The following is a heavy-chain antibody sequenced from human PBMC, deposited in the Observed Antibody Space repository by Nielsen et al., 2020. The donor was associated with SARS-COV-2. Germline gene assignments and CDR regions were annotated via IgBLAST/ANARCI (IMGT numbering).Heavy chain of an antibody. J-gene: IGHJ3*02. CDR1: GGSISSSNW. V-gene: IGHV4-4*02. CDR3: ARDYYDSSGLNAFDI. Sequence: SETLSLTCAVSGGSISSSNWWRWVRPPPGQGLEWIGEIYHSGSTNYNPSLKSRVTISVDKSKNQFSLKLSSVTAADTAVYYCARDYYDSSGLNAFDIWGQGTMVTVSS. CDR2: IYHSGST. D-gene: IGHD3-22*01.